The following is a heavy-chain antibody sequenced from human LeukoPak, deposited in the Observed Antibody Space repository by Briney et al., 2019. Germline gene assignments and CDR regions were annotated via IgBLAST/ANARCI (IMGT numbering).Heavy chain of an antibody. D-gene: IGHD3-10*01. J-gene: IGHJ5*02. CDR1: GGSISSGDYY. V-gene: IGHV4-30-4*01. CDR2: IYYSGST. CDR3: ARELTMVRGVKSTWFDP. Sequence: PSQTLSLTCTVPGGSISSGDYYWSWIRQPPGKGLEWIGYIYYSGSTYYNPSLKSRVTISVDTSKNQFSLKLSSVTAADTAVYYCARELTMVRGVKSTWFDPWGQGTLVTVSS.